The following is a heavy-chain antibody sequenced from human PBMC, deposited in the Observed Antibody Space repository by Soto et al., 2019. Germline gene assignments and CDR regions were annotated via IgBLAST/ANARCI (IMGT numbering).Heavy chain of an antibody. CDR2: IYSGGST. CDR3: ASFCSGGSCYHPRVCCPV. D-gene: IGHD2-15*01. J-gene: IGHJ6*02. CDR1: GFTVSSNY. Sequence: GGSLELSCEAFGFTVSSNYLSWVGRAPGKGLEWVLVIYSGGSTHYADSVKGRFTISRHNSKNTLYLQMNSLRAEDTAVYYCASFCSGGSCYHPRVCCPVWGQGTTVTVSS. V-gene: IGHV3-53*04.